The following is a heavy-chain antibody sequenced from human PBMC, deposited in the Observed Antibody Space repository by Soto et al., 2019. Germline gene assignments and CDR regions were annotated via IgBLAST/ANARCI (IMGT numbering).Heavy chain of an antibody. CDR2: MVPFFGRA. D-gene: IGHD3-3*01. CDR3: ARSSGGEPIGVIVRGPVFDP. CDR1: GGTFSNFA. Sequence: QVHLVQSGAEVKKPGSSVTVSCKASGGTFSNFAITWVRQAPGQGLEWVGGMVPFFGRANYARKLEGRVTISADASTKIGYLELRGLRPDDTAIYFCARSSGGEPIGVIVRGPVFDPWGQGTLVTVS. V-gene: IGHV1-69*01. J-gene: IGHJ5*02.